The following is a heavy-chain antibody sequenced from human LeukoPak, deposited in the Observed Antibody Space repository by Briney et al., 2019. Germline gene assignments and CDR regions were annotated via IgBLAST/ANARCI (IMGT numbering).Heavy chain of an antibody. CDR1: GGSISSSSYY. D-gene: IGHD3-22*01. V-gene: IGHV4-39*01. J-gene: IGHJ3*02. Sequence: SETLSLTCTVSGGSISSSSYYWGWIRQPPGKGLEWIGSIYYSGSTYYNPSLKSRVTISVDTSKNQFSLKLSSVTAADTAVYYCARIVLSITMIVVVDAFDIWGQGTMVTVSS. CDR3: ARIVLSITMIVVVDAFDI. CDR2: IYYSGST.